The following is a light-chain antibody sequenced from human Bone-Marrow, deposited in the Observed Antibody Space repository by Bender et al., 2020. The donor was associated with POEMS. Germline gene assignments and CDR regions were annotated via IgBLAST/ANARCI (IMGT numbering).Light chain of an antibody. CDR3: QTWGTGPWV. Sequence: QLVLSQSPSASASLGASVKLTCTLSSGRSNYAIAWHQQQPEKGPRYLMKVNSDGSHSKGDVIPDRFSGSSSGAERYLIISSLQSEDEADYYCQTWGTGPWVFGGGTKVTVL. CDR1: SGRSNYA. V-gene: IGLV4-69*01. CDR2: VNSDGSH. J-gene: IGLJ3*02.